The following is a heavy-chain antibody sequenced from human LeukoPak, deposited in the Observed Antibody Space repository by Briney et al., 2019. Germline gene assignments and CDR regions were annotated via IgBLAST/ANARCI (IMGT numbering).Heavy chain of an antibody. J-gene: IGHJ6*02. CDR1: GFSFSRYS. CDR2: IWSDERTT. CDR3: ARALNYDWDV. Sequence: GGSLRLPCAASGFSFSRYSMHWVRQAPGKGLEWVAVIWSDERTTYYADSVQGRFTISRDNPKKTVFLQMNSLRAEDTAEYYCARALNYDWDVWGQGTTVTVSS. V-gene: IGHV3-33*01.